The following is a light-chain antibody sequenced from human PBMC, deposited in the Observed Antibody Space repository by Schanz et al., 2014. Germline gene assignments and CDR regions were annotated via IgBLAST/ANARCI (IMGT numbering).Light chain of an antibody. V-gene: IGKV1-12*01. CDR1: QGISSW. CDR2: AAS. Sequence: DIQMTQSPSSVSASVGDRVTITCRASQGISSWLAWYQQKPGKAPKLLIYAASSLQSGVPSRFSGSGSGTDFTRTISSLQTADVETYYCQKYNSAPLTFGGGTKVEIK. CDR3: QKYNSAPLT. J-gene: IGKJ4*01.